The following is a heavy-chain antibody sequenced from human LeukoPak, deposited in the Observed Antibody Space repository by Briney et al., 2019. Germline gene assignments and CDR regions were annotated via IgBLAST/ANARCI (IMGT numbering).Heavy chain of an antibody. V-gene: IGHV4-59*08. Sequence: PSEALSLTCTVPGGSISSYYWSWIRQTPGKGLERIGYINYSASTNYNPSLKSRVTITVDTSKNQFSLKLSSVTAADTAVYYCASGGYGSGSYSPEFDYWGQGTLVTVSS. J-gene: IGHJ4*02. CDR3: ASGGYGSGSYSPEFDY. CDR1: GGSISSYY. CDR2: INYSAST. D-gene: IGHD3-10*01.